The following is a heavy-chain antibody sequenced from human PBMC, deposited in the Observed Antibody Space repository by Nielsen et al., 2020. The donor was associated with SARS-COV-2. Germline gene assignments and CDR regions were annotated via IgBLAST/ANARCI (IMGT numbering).Heavy chain of an antibody. D-gene: IGHD4-17*01. Sequence: SETLSLTCAVYGGSFSGYYWSWIRQPPGKGLEWIGEINHSGSTNYNPSLKSRVTISVDTSNNQFSLKLSSVTAAETAVYYWARGHPVTLDAFDFSCQGTMVTVSS. V-gene: IGHV4-34*01. CDR2: INHSGST. CDR1: GGSFSGYY. J-gene: IGHJ3*01. CDR3: ARGHPVTLDAFDF.